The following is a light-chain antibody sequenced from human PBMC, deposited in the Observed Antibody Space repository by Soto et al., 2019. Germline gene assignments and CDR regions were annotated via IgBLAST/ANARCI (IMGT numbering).Light chain of an antibody. CDR2: GAS. Sequence: EIMMTHSPNILSVSPGERATLSSRASQSVANDLAWYQHKPGQTPRLLTHGASTRATGIPARFSGVGSGTELNLTISRLKSEDFAVYYCQQYNKWPQTFGQGTRLEI. V-gene: IGKV3-15*01. CDR1: QSVAND. CDR3: QQYNKWPQT. J-gene: IGKJ5*01.